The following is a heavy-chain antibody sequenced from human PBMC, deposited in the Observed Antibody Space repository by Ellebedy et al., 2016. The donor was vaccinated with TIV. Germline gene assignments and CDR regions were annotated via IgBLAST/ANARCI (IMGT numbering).Heavy chain of an antibody. CDR3: AVSSPGRSGCLNY. J-gene: IGHJ4*02. V-gene: IGHV4-61*03. CDR2: IYNGGST. D-gene: IGHD6-19*01. CDR1: GGSVRSGNYY. Sequence: SETLSLXXIVSGGSVRSGNYYWSWIRQPPGKRLECVGYIYNGGSTKYNPSLESRVTISSDTSKNHFSLKLSTVTAADTAVYYCAVSSPGRSGCLNYWGQGTLVTVSS.